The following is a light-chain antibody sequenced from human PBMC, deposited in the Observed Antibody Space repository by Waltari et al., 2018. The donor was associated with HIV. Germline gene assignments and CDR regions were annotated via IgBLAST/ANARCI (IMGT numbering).Light chain of an antibody. CDR3: SSYTSSSTLV. V-gene: IGLV2-14*01. CDR2: AVS. CDR1: SSAVGGYNY. Sequence: QSALTQPASVSGSPGQSITISCTGTSSAVGGYNYVPWYQQHPGKAPKLMIYAVSNRPSGVSNRFSGSKSGNTASLTISGLQAEDEADYYCSSYTSSSTLVFGGGTKLTVL. J-gene: IGLJ3*02.